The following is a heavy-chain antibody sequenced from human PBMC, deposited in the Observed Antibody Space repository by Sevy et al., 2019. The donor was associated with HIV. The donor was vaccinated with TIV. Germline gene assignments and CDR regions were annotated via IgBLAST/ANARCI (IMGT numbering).Heavy chain of an antibody. V-gene: IGHV3-74*01. D-gene: IGHD2-2*01. J-gene: IGHJ3*01. CDR2: IKTDGSSR. CDR1: GFTFSNYC. Sequence: GGSLRISCAASGFTFSNYCMHWVRQAPGKGLVWVSRIKTDGSSRDSADSVKGRFFISRDNAKNLVYLQMDSLRAEDTAVYYVAREGDTVLVPTAVDAFDFWGQGTMVTVSS. CDR3: AREGDTVLVPTAVDAFDF.